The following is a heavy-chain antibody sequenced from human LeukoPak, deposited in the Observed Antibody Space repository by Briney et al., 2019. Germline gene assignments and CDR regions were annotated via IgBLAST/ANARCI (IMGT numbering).Heavy chain of an antibody. CDR2: IYHSGGT. V-gene: IGHV4-38-2*01. D-gene: IGHD2-15*01. Sequence: SETLSLTCAVSGYSISSGYYWGWIRQPPGKGLEGVGGIYHSGGTYYNPSLKSRGTILVDTSKNQFSLKVRPVTPADTAVYYCARQAIAATGNWFDPSGQGTPVTVSS. CDR1: GYSISSGYY. J-gene: IGHJ5*02. CDR3: ARQAIAATGNWFDP.